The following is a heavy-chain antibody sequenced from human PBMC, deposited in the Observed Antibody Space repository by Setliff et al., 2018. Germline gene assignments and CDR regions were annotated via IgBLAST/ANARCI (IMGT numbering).Heavy chain of an antibody. D-gene: IGHD4-17*01. Sequence: SETLSLSCTVSGGSIRSYYWNWIRQPPGKGLEWIGYIYYSGSTNYNPSLKSRVTISVDTSKNHFSLKLSSVTAADTAVYYCAGSTVTQVDYWGQGTLVTVSS. J-gene: IGHJ4*02. CDR3: AGSTVTQVDY. CDR1: GGSIRSYY. CDR2: IYYSGST. V-gene: IGHV4-59*08.